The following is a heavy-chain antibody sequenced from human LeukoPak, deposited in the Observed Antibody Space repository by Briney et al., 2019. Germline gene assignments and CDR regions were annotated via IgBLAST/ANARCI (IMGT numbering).Heavy chain of an antibody. D-gene: IGHD6-19*01. CDR1: GFTFSRYA. J-gene: IGHJ4*02. CDR2: ISISANT. CDR3: AKDHDSTGLFQDRDY. V-gene: IGHV3-23*01. Sequence: GVSLRLSCAASGFTFSRYAMNWVRQAPGKGLEWVSTISISANTHYADSVKGRFTISRDNSKSTLYLQMNSLRAEDTAIYYCAKDHDSTGLFQDRDYWGQGTQVTISS.